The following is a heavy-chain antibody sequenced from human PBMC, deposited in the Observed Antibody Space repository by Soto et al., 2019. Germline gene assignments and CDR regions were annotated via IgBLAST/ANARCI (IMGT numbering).Heavy chain of an antibody. CDR3: AREWGDGYNYDYYYYGTDV. V-gene: IGHV1-2*02. CDR2: INPNSGGT. Sequence: ASVKVSCKASGYTFTGYYMHWVRQAPGQGLEWMGWINPNSGGTNYAQKFQGRVTMTRDTSISTAYMELSRLRSDDTAVYYCAREWGDGYNYDYYYYGTDVWGQGTTVTVSS. J-gene: IGHJ6*02. CDR1: GYTFTGYY. D-gene: IGHD5-12*01.